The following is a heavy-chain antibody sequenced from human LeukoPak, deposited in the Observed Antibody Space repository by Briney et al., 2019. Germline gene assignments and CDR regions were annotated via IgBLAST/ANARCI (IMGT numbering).Heavy chain of an antibody. CDR2: IDWDADK. CDR1: GFSLITSGMC. CDR3: AHSSDIVATIDFDY. V-gene: IGHV2-70*12. D-gene: IGHD5-12*01. J-gene: IGHJ4*02. Sequence: SGPALVKPTETLTLTCTFSGFSLITSGMCVTWIRQPPGKALEWLARIDWDADKYYSTSLKTRLTITKDTSKNQVVLTMTNMDPVDTATYYCAHSSDIVATIDFDYWGQGTLVTVSS.